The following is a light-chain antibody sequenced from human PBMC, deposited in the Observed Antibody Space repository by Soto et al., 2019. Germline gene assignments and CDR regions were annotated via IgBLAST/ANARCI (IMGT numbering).Light chain of an antibody. J-gene: IGLJ3*02. CDR1: SSDVGAYDY. CDR3: SSYTSSNTWV. Sequence: QAVVTQPASVSGSPGHSITISCTGTSSDVGAYDYVSWYQQHPGKAPKLMISEVSNRPSGVSDRFSGSKSGNTASLTISGLQADDEADYYCSSYTSSNTWVFGGGTKLTVL. CDR2: EVS. V-gene: IGLV2-14*01.